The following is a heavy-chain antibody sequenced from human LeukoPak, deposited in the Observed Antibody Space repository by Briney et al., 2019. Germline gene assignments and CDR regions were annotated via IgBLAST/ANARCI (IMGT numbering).Heavy chain of an antibody. CDR1: GYTFTGYY. J-gene: IGHJ3*02. Sequence: GASVKVSCKASGYTFTGYYMHWVRQAPGQGLEWMGWINPNSGGTNYAQKFQGRVTMTRDTSISTANMELSRLRSDDTAVYYCARDVSAHDAFDIWGQGTMVTVSS. D-gene: IGHD3-3*01. CDR3: ARDVSAHDAFDI. V-gene: IGHV1-2*02. CDR2: INPNSGGT.